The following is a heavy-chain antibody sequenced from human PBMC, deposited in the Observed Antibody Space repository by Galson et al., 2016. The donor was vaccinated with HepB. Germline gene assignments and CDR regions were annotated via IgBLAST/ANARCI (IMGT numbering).Heavy chain of an antibody. D-gene: IGHD5-24*01. CDR3: TTGLEKWLQFDAFDI. J-gene: IGHJ3*02. CDR2: TDGVTT. V-gene: IGHV3-15*01. Sequence: TDGVTTDYGAPVRGRFTISRDDSKNTVYLQMNRLKSEDTAVYHCTTGLEKWLQFDAFDIWGQGTMVTVSS.